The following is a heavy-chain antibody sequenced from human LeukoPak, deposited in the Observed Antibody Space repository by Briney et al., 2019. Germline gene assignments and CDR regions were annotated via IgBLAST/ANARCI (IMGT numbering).Heavy chain of an antibody. CDR2: IYYSGST. Sequence: PSETLSLTCAVYGGSFSGYYWGWIRQPPGKGLEWIGSIYYSGSTYYNPSLKSRVTISVDTSKNQFSLKLSSVTAADTAVYYCARRKHVLWFGELSGAFDIWGQGTMVTVSS. V-gene: IGHV4-39*01. CDR1: GGSFSGYY. D-gene: IGHD3-10*01. J-gene: IGHJ3*02. CDR3: ARRKHVLWFGELSGAFDI.